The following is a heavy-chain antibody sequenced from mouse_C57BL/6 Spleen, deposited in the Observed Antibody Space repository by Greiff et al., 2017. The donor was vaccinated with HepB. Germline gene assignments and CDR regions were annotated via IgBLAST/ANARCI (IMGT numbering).Heavy chain of an antibody. CDR1: GYTFTSYW. D-gene: IGHD1-1*01. CDR3: AKSYWGSGPFAY. J-gene: IGHJ2*01. Sequence: QVQLQQPGAELVMPGASVKLSCKASGYTFTSYWMHWVKQRPGQGLEWIGEIDPSDSYTNYNQKFKGKSTLTVDKSSSTSYMQLSSLTSEDSAVYYCAKSYWGSGPFAYWGQGTTLTVSS. V-gene: IGHV1-69*01. CDR2: IDPSDSYT.